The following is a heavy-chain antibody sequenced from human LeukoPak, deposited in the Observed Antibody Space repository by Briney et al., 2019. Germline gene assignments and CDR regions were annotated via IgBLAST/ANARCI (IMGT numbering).Heavy chain of an antibody. V-gene: IGHV1-69*13. CDR2: IIPIFGTA. CDR3: ARDVEYSGSVP. J-gene: IGHJ5*02. D-gene: IGHD5-12*01. CDR1: GGTFSSYA. Sequence: EASVKVSCRASGGTFSSYAISWVRQAPGKGLEWMGGIIPIFGTANYAQKFQGRVTITADESTSTAYMELSSLRSEDTAVYYCARDVEYSGSVPWGQGTLVTVSS.